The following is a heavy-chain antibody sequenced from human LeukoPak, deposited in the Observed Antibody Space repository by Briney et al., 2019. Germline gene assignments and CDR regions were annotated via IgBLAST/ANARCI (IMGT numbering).Heavy chain of an antibody. CDR2: IYYSGST. CDR1: GGSITSTHFY. D-gene: IGHD1-1*01. J-gene: IGHJ4*02. Sequence: SETLSLTCTVSGGSITSTHFYWGWIRQSPGKGLEWIGYIYYSGSTYYNPSLKSRVTISVDTSKNQFSLKLSSVTAADTAVYYCARGGTAEYYFDYWGQGTLVTVSS. CDR3: ARGGTAEYYFDY. V-gene: IGHV4-39*07.